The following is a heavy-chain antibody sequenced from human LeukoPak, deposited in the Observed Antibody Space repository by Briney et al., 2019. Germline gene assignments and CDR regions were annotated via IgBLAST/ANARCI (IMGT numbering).Heavy chain of an antibody. D-gene: IGHD6-13*01. CDR1: GGSISSYY. CDR3: VRPGQSSWWVYFNY. V-gene: IGHV4-4*07. Sequence: SETLSLTCTVSGGSISSYYWSWIRQPAGKGLEWIGRIYTSGSTNYNPSLKSRVTMSVDTSKNQFSLKLSSVTAADTAVYYCVRPGQSSWWVYFNYWGQGTVVTVSS. CDR2: IYTSGST. J-gene: IGHJ4*02.